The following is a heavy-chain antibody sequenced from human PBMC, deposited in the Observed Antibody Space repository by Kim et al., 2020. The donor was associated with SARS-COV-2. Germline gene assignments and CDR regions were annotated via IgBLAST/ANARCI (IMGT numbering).Heavy chain of an antibody. V-gene: IGHV3-15*01. CDR1: GFTFSNAW. CDR2: IKTKTDGGTT. CDR3: ATWGSGWYRS. Sequence: GGSLRLSCAASGFTFSNAWMRWVRQAPGKGLEWVGRIKTKTDGGTTDYAAPVKGRLTITRDDSKDTLFLQMNSLKTEDKAVYYCATWGSGWYRSWGQGTLVTFSS. J-gene: IGHJ5*02. D-gene: IGHD6-19*01.